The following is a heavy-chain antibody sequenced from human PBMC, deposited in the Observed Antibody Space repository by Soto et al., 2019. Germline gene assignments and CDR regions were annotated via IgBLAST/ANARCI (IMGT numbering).Heavy chain of an antibody. CDR2: INADGSDT. D-gene: IGHD2-15*01. CDR3: ARVHASGNIYDALDM. Sequence: EVQLVESGGGLVQPGGSLRLSCAASGLTFSTYWMHWVRQAPGKGLVWVSRINADGSDTTYADSVKGRFTTSRDNAENTVYLQVRSPTAEDTAVYYCARVHASGNIYDALDMWGQGTMVTVSS. V-gene: IGHV3-74*01. CDR1: GLTFSTYW. J-gene: IGHJ3*02.